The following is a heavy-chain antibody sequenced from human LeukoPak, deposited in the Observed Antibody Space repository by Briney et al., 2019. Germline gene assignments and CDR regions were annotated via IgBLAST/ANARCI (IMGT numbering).Heavy chain of an antibody. J-gene: IGHJ5*02. Sequence: SETLSLTCTVSGGSISSYYWSWIRQPAGKGLEWIGRIYTSGSTNYNPSLKSRVTMSVDTSKNQFSLKLSSVTAADTAVYYCARAYCGGDCYKHELNWSDPWGQGTLVTVSS. CDR3: ARAYCGGDCYKHELNWSDP. CDR2: IYTSGST. D-gene: IGHD2-21*02. CDR1: GGSISSYY. V-gene: IGHV4-4*07.